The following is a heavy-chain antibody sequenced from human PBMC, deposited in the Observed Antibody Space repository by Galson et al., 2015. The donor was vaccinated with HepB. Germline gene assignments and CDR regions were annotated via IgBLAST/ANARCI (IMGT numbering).Heavy chain of an antibody. CDR2: IIPIFGTA. D-gene: IGHD3-22*01. Sequence: SVKVSCKASGGTFSSYAISWVRQAPGQGLEWMGGIIPIFGTANYAQKFQGRVTITADKSTSTAYMELSSLRSEDTAVYYCAREAGEVYYDSSGYWTYDAFDIWGQGTMVTVSS. CDR1: GGTFSSYA. V-gene: IGHV1-69*06. J-gene: IGHJ3*02. CDR3: AREAGEVYYDSSGYWTYDAFDI.